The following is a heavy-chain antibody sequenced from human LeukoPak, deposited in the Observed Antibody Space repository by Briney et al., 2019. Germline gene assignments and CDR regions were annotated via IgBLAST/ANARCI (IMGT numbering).Heavy chain of an antibody. J-gene: IGHJ3*02. D-gene: IGHD3-22*01. V-gene: IGHV1-18*01. CDR2: ISTYNGNT. CDR1: GYTFTSYG. CDR3: ARVHPITMIVVDAFDI. Sequence: GASVKVSCKASGYTFTSYGISWVRQAPGQGLEWMGWISTYNGNTKYAQKVQGRVTMTTDTSTSTAYMELRNLRSDDTAVYFCARVHPITMIVVDAFDIWGQGTMVTVSS.